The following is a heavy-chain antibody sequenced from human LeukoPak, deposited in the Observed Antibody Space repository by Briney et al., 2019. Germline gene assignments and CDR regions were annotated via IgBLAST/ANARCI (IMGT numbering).Heavy chain of an antibody. Sequence: SQTLSLTCTVSGGSISSGGYYWSWIRQPPGKGLEWIGYIYHSGSTYYNPSLKSRVTISVDRSKNQFSLKLSSVTAADSAIYYCARDYSGYEFDYWGQGTLVTVSS. CDR2: IYHSGST. J-gene: IGHJ4*02. D-gene: IGHD5-12*01. V-gene: IGHV4-30-2*01. CDR3: ARDYSGYEFDY. CDR1: GGSISSGGYY.